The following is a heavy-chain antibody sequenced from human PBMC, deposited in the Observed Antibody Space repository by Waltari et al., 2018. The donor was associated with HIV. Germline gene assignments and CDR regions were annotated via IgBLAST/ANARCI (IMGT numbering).Heavy chain of an antibody. J-gene: IGHJ3*02. V-gene: IGHV3-66*02. D-gene: IGHD1-1*01. Sequence: EVQLVESGGGLVQPGGSLRLSCAASGFTVSSNYMSWVRQAPGKGLEWVSVIYSGGSTCYADSVKGRFTISRDNSKNTLYLQMNSLRAEDTAVYYCARDHDGNAFDIWGQGTMVTVSS. CDR2: IYSGGST. CDR1: GFTVSSNY. CDR3: ARDHDGNAFDI.